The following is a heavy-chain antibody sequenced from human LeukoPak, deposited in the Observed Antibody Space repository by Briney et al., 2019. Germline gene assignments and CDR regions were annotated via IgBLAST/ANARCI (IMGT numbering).Heavy chain of an antibody. CDR3: ARSPFYSSSWYGYYYGMDV. Sequence: SGTLSLTCAVSGGSLSNNNWWSWVRQPPGKGLEWIGEIHHSASTNYNPSLRSRLTTSVDKSKNQFSLSLSSVTAADTAVYYCARSPFYSSSWYGYYYGMDVWGQGTTVTVSS. V-gene: IGHV4-4*02. J-gene: IGHJ6*02. CDR2: IHHSAST. CDR1: GGSLSNNNW. D-gene: IGHD6-13*01.